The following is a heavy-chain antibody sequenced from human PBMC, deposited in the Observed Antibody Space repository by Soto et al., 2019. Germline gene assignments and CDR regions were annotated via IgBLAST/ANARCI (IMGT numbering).Heavy chain of an antibody. V-gene: IGHV1-24*01. Sequence: EASVKVSCKVPENTLTELTIDWLRQAPGKGLEWMGRSAPEEGEPTYPQKFQGRVSMTEDPSTDTAYMELTSLRSEDTAVYFCAADRKIVGTIGAFDFWGQGTLVTVSS. CDR1: ENTLTELT. CDR2: SAPEEGEP. CDR3: AADRKIVGTIGAFDF. D-gene: IGHD1-26*01. J-gene: IGHJ4*02.